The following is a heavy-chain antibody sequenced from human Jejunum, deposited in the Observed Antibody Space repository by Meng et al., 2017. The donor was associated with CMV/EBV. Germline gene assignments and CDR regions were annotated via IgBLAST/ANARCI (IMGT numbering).Heavy chain of an antibody. J-gene: IGHJ4*02. V-gene: IGHV4-4*02. CDR2: MHHGGTT. D-gene: IGHD3-22*01. CDR1: GSSSRSDGW. Sequence: LTSAVSGSSSRSDGWWGWVRQPPGKELEWSGEMHHGGTTTYDPSRKSRVTIALDESKTEFSLKLSSPTAADTAVYYCGRNGYYSVDYWGQGALVTVSS. CDR3: GRNGYYSVDY.